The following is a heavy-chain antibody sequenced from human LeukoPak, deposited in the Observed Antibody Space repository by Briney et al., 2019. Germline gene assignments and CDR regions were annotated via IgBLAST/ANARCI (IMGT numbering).Heavy chain of an antibody. CDR2: ITSGGTTI. CDR3: ARDLYDFWSGYYYSAFDI. CDR1: GFTFSTYE. Sequence: GGSLRLSCAASGFTFSTYEMNWVRQAPGKGLEWVSYITSGGTTIYYAEPVKGRFTISRDNAKNSLYLQMNSLRAEDTAVYYCARDLYDFWSGYYYSAFDIWGQGTMVTVSS. J-gene: IGHJ3*02. V-gene: IGHV3-48*03. D-gene: IGHD3-3*01.